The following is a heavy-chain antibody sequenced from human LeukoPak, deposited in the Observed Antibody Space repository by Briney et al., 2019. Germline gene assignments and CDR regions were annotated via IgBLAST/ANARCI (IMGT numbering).Heavy chain of an antibody. Sequence: PSETLSLTCTVSGGSNSSYYWSWIRQPAGKGLEWIGRIYTSGSTNYNPSLKSRVTMSVDTSKNQFSLKLSSVTAADTAVYYCARDRCSGGSCYSSFRRWFDPWGQGTLVTVSS. V-gene: IGHV4-4*07. CDR1: GGSNSSYY. D-gene: IGHD2-15*01. CDR2: IYTSGST. CDR3: ARDRCSGGSCYSSFRRWFDP. J-gene: IGHJ5*02.